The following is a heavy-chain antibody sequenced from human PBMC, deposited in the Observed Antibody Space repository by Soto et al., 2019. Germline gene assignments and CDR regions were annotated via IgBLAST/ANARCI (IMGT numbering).Heavy chain of an antibody. D-gene: IGHD7-27*01. V-gene: IGHV1-46*01. CDR3: TRGRYLLGYGMDL. CDR1: GYSFTSYH. CDR2: INPSGGST. Sequence: ASVKVSCKASGYSFTSYHMHWVRQAPGQGLEWMGIINPSGGSTSYAQKFQGRVTMTRDTSTSTVYMELSSLRSEDTAVYYCTRGRYLLGYGMDLWGQGTTVTVCS. J-gene: IGHJ6*02.